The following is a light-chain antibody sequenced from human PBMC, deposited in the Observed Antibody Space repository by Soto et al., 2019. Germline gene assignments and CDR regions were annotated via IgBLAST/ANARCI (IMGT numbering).Light chain of an antibody. J-gene: IGKJ2*01. CDR1: QSVSNRY. V-gene: IGKV3-20*01. CDR2: GAS. Sequence: EIVLTQSPGTLSLSPGDRATLSCRASQSVSNRYSAWYQQKPGQAPRLLIYGASSKATGIPDRFIGSGSGTDFTITISRMEPDDYAVYYCQQYGSTPMYTFGQGTKLEIK. CDR3: QQYGSTPMYT.